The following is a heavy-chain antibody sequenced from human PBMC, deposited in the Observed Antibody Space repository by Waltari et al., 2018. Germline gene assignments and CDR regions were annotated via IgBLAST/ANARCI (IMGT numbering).Heavy chain of an antibody. CDR1: GFSFSAYA. Sequence: ELLESGGGLIQPGGSMRISCSAHGFSFSAYALSWVLRAPGTGLEWAPAITGSGDMTFFAEFVKGRFTTSRDNSKNTLYLQMNSRRADDTAVYYCAKDWRRRLDYLDWLLFALDHWGQGILVTVSS. D-gene: IGHD3-9*01. CDR2: ITGSGDMT. CDR3: AKDWRRRLDYLDWLLFALDH. J-gene: IGHJ4*02. V-gene: IGHV3-23*01.